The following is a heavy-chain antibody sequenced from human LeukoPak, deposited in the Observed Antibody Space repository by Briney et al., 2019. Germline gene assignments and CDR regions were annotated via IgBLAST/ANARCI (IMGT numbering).Heavy chain of an antibody. V-gene: IGHV3-30*18. J-gene: IGHJ4*02. D-gene: IGHD3-10*01. CDR3: AKPTAITDFYGRD. CDR2: ISYDGSNK. Sequence: GGSLRLSCAAPGFTFSSYGMHWVRQAPGKGLEWVAVISYDGSNKYYADSVKGRFTISRDNSKNTLLLQMNSLRAEDTAVYYCAKPTAITDFYGRDWGQGTLVTVSS. CDR1: GFTFSSYG.